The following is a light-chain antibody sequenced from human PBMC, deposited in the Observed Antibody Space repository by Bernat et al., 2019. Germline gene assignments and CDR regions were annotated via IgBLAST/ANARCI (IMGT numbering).Light chain of an antibody. CDR1: QSVSSSY. Sequence: EIVLTQSPGTLSLSPGERATLSCRASQSVSSSYLAWYQQKPGQAPRLLIYGVSSRATGIPDRFSGSGSGTDFTLTVSRLEPEDFAVYYCQHYGSSSFTFGPGTKVDIK. CDR3: QHYGSSSFT. V-gene: IGKV3-20*01. J-gene: IGKJ3*01. CDR2: GVS.